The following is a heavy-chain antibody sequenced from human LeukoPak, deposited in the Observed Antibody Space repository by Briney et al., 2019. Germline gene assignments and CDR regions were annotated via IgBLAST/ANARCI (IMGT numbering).Heavy chain of an antibody. J-gene: IGHJ4*02. Sequence: GGSLRLSCAASGFTFSDYYMSWIRQAPGKGLEWVSYISSSGSTIYYADSVKGRFTISREKAKNSLYLQMSSLRVGDTAVYYCARAESRGCSLDYWGQGTLVIVSS. CDR1: GFTFSDYY. CDR2: ISSSGSTI. V-gene: IGHV3-11*04. CDR3: ARAESRGCSLDY. D-gene: IGHD5-18*01.